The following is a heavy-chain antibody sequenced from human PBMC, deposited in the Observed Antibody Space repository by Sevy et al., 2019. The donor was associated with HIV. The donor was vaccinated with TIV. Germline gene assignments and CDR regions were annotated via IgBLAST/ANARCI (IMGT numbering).Heavy chain of an antibody. CDR3: ARDTAYYYDSSGYYDYYYYYGMDV. D-gene: IGHD3-22*01. CDR2: ISSSSSYI. V-gene: IGHV3-21*01. J-gene: IGHJ6*02. CDR1: GFTFSSYS. Sequence: GGSLRLSCAASGFTFSSYSMNWVRQAPGKGLEWVSSISSSSSYIYYADSVKGRFTISRDNAKNSLYLQMNSLRAEDTAVYYCARDTAYYYDSSGYYDYYYYYGMDVWGQGTMVTVSS.